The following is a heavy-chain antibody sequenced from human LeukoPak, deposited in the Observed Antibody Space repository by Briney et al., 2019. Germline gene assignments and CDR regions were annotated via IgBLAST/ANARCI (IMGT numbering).Heavy chain of an antibody. Sequence: PGGALRLSCVASGFRFNIYAMSWVRQTPRKGLEWVSGIVGNGYDTYYADSVKGRFTISRDNSNNTVYLQMNSLRVEDTAIYCAKDPLQGDGRWDIDSWGQGTLVTVSS. J-gene: IGHJ4*02. CDR3: AKDPLQGDGRWDIDS. D-gene: IGHD5-24*01. CDR2: IVGNGYDT. CDR1: GFRFNIYA. V-gene: IGHV3-23*01.